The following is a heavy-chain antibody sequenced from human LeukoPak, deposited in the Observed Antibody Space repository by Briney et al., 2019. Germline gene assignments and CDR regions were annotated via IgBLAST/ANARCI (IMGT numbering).Heavy chain of an antibody. D-gene: IGHD3-22*01. Sequence: PSETLSLTCTVSGGSISSSSYYWGWIRQPPGKGLEWIGSIYYSGSTYYNPSLKSRVTISVDTSKNQFSLKLSSVTAADTAVYYCAREGDQYYYDSSGIFDYWGQGTLVTVSS. CDR1: GGSISSSSYY. CDR3: AREGDQYYYDSSGIFDY. CDR2: IYYSGST. V-gene: IGHV4-39*07. J-gene: IGHJ4*02.